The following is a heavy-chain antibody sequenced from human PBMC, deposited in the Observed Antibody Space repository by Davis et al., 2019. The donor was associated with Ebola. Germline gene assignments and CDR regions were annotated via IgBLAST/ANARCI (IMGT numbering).Heavy chain of an antibody. V-gene: IGHV1-3*01. CDR1: GYTFTSYA. D-gene: IGHD3-3*01. J-gene: IGHJ4*02. CDR2: INAGNGNT. Sequence: ASVKVSCKASGYTFTSYAMHWVRQAPGQRLEWMGWINAGNGNTKYSQKFQGRVTITRDTSASTAYMELSSLRSEDTAVYYCARPPTIFGVGLDHWGQGTLVTVSS. CDR3: ARPPTIFGVGLDH.